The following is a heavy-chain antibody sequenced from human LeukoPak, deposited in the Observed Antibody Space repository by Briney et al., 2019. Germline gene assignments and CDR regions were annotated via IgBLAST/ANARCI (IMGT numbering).Heavy chain of an antibody. Sequence: GGSLRLSCAASGFTVSSNYMTWVRQAPGKGLEWVSVIYSGGSTYYADSVKGRFTISRDNSKNTLYLQMNSLRAEDTAVYYCAKTRPLDSSSWSHGDYWGQGTLVTVSS. J-gene: IGHJ4*02. CDR3: AKTRPLDSSSWSHGDY. D-gene: IGHD6-13*01. V-gene: IGHV3-53*01. CDR1: GFTVSSNY. CDR2: IYSGGST.